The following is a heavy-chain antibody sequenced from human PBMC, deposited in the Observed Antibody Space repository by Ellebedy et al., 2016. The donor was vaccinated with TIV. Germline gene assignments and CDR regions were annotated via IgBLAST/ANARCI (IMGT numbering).Heavy chain of an antibody. CDR2: TDPSDSYT. V-gene: IGHV5-10-1*01. J-gene: IGHJ4*02. Sequence: GESLKISCKGSGYSFTSYWISWVRQIPGKGLEWMGRTDPSDSYTNYSPSFQGHVTISADKSISTAYLQWSSLKASDTAMYYCARHLDCSSTSCYMAVGDYWGQGTLVTVSS. CDR1: GYSFTSYW. D-gene: IGHD2-2*02. CDR3: ARHLDCSSTSCYMAVGDY.